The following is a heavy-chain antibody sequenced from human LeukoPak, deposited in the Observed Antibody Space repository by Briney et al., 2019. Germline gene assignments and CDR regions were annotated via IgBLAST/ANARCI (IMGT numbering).Heavy chain of an antibody. CDR2: INSDGSST. J-gene: IGHJ5*02. D-gene: IGHD2-15*01. Sequence: GGSLRLSCAASGFTFSSYWMHWVRRAPGKGLVWVSRINSDGSSTSYADSVKGRFTISRDNAKNTLYLQMNSLRAEDTAVYYCARDRPYCSGGSCYSRGWFDPWGQGTLVTVSS. CDR1: GFTFSSYW. V-gene: IGHV3-74*01. CDR3: ARDRPYCSGGSCYSRGWFDP.